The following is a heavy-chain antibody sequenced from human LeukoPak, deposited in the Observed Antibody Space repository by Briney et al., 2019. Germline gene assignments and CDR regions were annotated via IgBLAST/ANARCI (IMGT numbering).Heavy chain of an antibody. CDR1: GGSISSSSYY. J-gene: IGHJ6*03. V-gene: IGHV4-39*01. Sequence: SETLSLTCTVSGGSISSSSYYWGWIRQPPGKGLEWIGSIYYSGSTYYNPSLKSRVTISVDTSKIQISLKPNSVTAADTAVYYCARLRDYYYNYMDVWGKGTTVTISS. CDR2: IYYSGST. CDR3: ARLRDYYYNYMDV.